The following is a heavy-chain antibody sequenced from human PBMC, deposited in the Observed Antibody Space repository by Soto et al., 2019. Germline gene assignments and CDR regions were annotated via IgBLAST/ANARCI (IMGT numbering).Heavy chain of an antibody. J-gene: IGHJ3*02. D-gene: IGHD1-1*01. Sequence: GGSLKTYCKCLGYTFSKIWIFWVRPPPGKGLEWMGSIDPSDSYTPYSPSFQGHVTISADKSINTAFLTWTGLKSSDSGKYYCAKLALQCGTIDVFDTWGQGTMVTVSS. CDR2: IDPSDSYT. CDR3: AKLALQCGTIDVFDT. CDR1: GYTFSKIW. V-gene: IGHV5-10-1*01.